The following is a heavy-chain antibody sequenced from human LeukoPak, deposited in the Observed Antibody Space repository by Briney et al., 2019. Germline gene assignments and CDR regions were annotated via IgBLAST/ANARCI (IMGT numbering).Heavy chain of an antibody. D-gene: IGHD1-26*01. V-gene: IGHV4-59*08. J-gene: IGHJ4*02. CDR1: SGSIGSYY. Sequence: PSETLSLTCTVSSGSIGSYYWSWIRQPPGKGLEWIGYIYYSGSTNYNPSLKSRVTISVDTSKNQSSLKLSSVTAADTAVYYCATSSGSYYYWGQGTLVTVSS. CDR2: IYYSGST. CDR3: ATSSGSYYY.